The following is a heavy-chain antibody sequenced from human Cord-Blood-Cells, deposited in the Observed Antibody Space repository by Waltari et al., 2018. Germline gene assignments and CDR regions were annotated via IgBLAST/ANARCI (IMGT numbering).Heavy chain of an antibody. J-gene: IGHJ4*02. CDR1: GYTFTGYA. V-gene: IGHV1-8*03. Sequence: QEQLVQSWPEVKKPGASVKVSCKASGYTFTGYAINWVRQTTGQGLEWMGWMNPNSGNTGYAQKFQGRVTITRNTSISTAYMELSSLRSEDTAVYYCARGRNFWSGYSPFDYWGQGTLVTVSS. CDR3: ARGRNFWSGYSPFDY. D-gene: IGHD3-3*01. CDR2: MNPNSGNT.